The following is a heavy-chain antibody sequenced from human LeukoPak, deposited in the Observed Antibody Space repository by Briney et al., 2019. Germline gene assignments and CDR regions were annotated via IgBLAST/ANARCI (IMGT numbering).Heavy chain of an antibody. Sequence: SETLSLTCAVYGGSFSGYYWSWIRQPPGKGLEWIGEINHSGSTNYNPSLKSRVTISVDTSKNQFSLKLSSVTAADTAVYYCARRFHYYDSSGYFTRRGPFDYWGQGTLVTVSS. J-gene: IGHJ4*02. D-gene: IGHD3-22*01. CDR2: INHSGST. V-gene: IGHV4-34*01. CDR1: GGSFSGYY. CDR3: ARRFHYYDSSGYFTRRGPFDY.